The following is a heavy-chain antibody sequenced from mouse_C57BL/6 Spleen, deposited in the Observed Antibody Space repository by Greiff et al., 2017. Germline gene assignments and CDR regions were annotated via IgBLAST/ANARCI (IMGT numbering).Heavy chain of an antibody. CDR1: GYTFTSYW. D-gene: IGHD1-1*01. CDR3: AAGDSSLYAIDY. Sequence: QVQLQQPGAELVMPGASVKLSCKASGYTFTSYWMHWVKQRPGQGLEWIGDIDPSDSYTNYNQKFKGKSTLTVDKSSSTAYMQLSSLTSEDSAVYYCAAGDSSLYAIDYWGQGTSVTVSS. V-gene: IGHV1-69*01. J-gene: IGHJ4*01. CDR2: IDPSDSYT.